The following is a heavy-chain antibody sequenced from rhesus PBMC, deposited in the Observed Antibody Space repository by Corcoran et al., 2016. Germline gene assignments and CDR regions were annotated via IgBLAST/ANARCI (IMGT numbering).Heavy chain of an antibody. V-gene: IGHV4S2*01. D-gene: IGHD1-20*01. CDR3: ARARTWNNWED. J-gene: IGHJ4*01. CDR1: GASITSDS. Sequence: QVQLQLSGPGLVKPSETLPLTCVVSGASITSDSSSWLRPAPGQGLEWTGRSYGSGGNTAYNPSLKSRVTISIDTSKNQFSLKLNSVTAADTAVYYCARARTWNNWEDWGQGVLVTVSS. CDR2: SYGSGGNT.